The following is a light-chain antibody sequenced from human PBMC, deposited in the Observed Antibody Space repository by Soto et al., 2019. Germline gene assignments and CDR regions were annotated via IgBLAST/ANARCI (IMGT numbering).Light chain of an antibody. Sequence: DIQMTQSPSSLSASVGDRVTITCRASQSISSYLNWYQQKPGKAPKLLIYAASSLQSGVPSRFSGSGSGTDFTLTISSLQPEDFATYYCQQSYSTPRLFTFGPGTKVDIK. V-gene: IGKV1-39*01. CDR3: QQSYSTPRLFT. J-gene: IGKJ3*01. CDR1: QSISSY. CDR2: AAS.